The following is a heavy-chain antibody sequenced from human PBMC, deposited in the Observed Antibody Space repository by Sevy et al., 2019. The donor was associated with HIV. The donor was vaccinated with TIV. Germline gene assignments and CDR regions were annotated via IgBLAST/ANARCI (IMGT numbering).Heavy chain of an antibody. CDR3: ARLYYDFWSGYRHFDY. D-gene: IGHD3-3*01. J-gene: IGHJ4*02. CDR1: GGSISSSNW. Sequence: SETLSLTCAVSGGSISSSNWWSWVRQPPGKGLEWIGEIYHSGSINYNPSLKSRVTISVDKSKNQFSLKLSSVTAADTAVYYCARLYYDFWSGYRHFDYWGQGTLVTVSS. CDR2: IYHSGSI. V-gene: IGHV4-4*02.